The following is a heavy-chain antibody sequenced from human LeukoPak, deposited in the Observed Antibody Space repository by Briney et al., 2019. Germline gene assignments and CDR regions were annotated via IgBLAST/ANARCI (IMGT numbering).Heavy chain of an antibody. CDR2: INSDGSST. CDR1: GFTFSSYW. D-gene: IGHD1-1*01. V-gene: IGHV3-74*01. J-gene: IGHJ4*02. Sequence: GGSLRLSCAASGFTFSSYWMHWVRQAPGKGLVWVSHINSDGSSTTYADSVKGRFTISRDNAKNTLYLQMNSLRAEDTAVYYCTSTSGARSLGYGGQGTLVTVSS. CDR3: TSTSGARSLGY.